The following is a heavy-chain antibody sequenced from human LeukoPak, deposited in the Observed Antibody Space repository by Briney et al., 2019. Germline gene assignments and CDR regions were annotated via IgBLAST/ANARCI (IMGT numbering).Heavy chain of an antibody. Sequence: ASVKVSCKDSGYTFTSYDINWVRQATGQGLEWMGSMNPNSGNTGYAQKFQGRVTMTRNTSISTAYMELSSLRSEDTAVYYCARGGGIAAAKKQPGKYYYYYYMDVWGKGTTVTVSS. CDR3: ARGGGIAAAKKQPGKYYYYYYMDV. V-gene: IGHV1-8*01. CDR2: MNPNSGNT. J-gene: IGHJ6*03. CDR1: GYTFTSYD. D-gene: IGHD6-13*01.